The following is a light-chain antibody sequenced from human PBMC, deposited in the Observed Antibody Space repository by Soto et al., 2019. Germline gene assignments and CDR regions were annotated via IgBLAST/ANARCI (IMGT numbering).Light chain of an antibody. J-gene: IGLJ7*01. V-gene: IGLV2-14*01. CDR2: EVS. Sequence: QSALTQPASVSGSPGQSSTISCTGTSSDVGGYNYVSWYQQHPGKAPKLMMYEVSNRHSGVSNRFSGSKSGNTASLTIPGLQAEDEGNYCCRSYTSSSTRLFRGGTQLPVL. CDR3: RSYTSSSTRL. CDR1: SSDVGGYNY.